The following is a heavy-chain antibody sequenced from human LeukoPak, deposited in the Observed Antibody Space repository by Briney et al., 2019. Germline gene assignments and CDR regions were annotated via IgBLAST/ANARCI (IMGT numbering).Heavy chain of an antibody. CDR2: IYYGGST. Sequence: PSETLSLTCTVSGGSISSSTDNWGWIRQPPGKGLEWIGSIYYGGSTYYNPSLKSRVTISADTSKNQFSLRLNSVTAADTAVYYCARGVGGYSGYDCGWFDPWGQGTLVTVSS. D-gene: IGHD5-12*01. CDR1: GGSISSSTDN. J-gene: IGHJ5*02. CDR3: ARGVGGYSGYDCGWFDP. V-gene: IGHV4-39*01.